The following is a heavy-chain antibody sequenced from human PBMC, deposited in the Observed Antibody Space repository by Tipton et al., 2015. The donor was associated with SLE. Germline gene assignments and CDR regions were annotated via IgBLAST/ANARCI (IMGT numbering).Heavy chain of an antibody. CDR1: GFTFNNFW. J-gene: IGHJ4*02. CDR2: INQDGSQK. D-gene: IGHD3-16*01. Sequence: GSLRLSCAASGFTFNNFWMSWVRQAPVTGLEWVANINQDGSQKNYVDSVRGRFIISRDNVKNSLYLQMNSLRVEDTAMYYCARDSFALVGGITPDYWGQGTLVTVSS. V-gene: IGHV3-7*01. CDR3: ARDSFALVGGITPDY.